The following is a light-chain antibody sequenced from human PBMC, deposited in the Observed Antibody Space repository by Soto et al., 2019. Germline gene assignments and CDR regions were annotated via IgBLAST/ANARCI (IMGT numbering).Light chain of an antibody. CDR3: QSYDSSLRV. J-gene: IGLJ2*01. CDR2: GNS. CDR1: SSNIGAGYD. V-gene: IGLV1-40*01. Sequence: QPVLTQPPSVSGAPGQRVTISCTGSSSNIGAGYDVHWYQQLPGTVPKLLIYGNSNRPSGVPDRFSGSKSGTSASLAITGLQAEDEADYYCQSYDSSLRVFGGGTKVTVL.